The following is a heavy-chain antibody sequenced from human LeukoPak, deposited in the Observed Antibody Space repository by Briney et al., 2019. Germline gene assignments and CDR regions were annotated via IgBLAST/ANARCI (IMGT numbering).Heavy chain of an antibody. CDR3: AKPDIVVVTAYRLWY. V-gene: IGHV3-21*04. CDR1: GFTFSSYS. CDR2: ISSSSSYI. D-gene: IGHD2-21*02. Sequence: GGSLRLSCAASGFTFSSYSMNWVRQAPGKGLEWVSSISSSSSYIYYADSVKGRFTISRDNAKNSLYLQMNSLRAEGTAVYYCAKPDIVVVTAYRLWYWGQGTLVTVSS. J-gene: IGHJ4*02.